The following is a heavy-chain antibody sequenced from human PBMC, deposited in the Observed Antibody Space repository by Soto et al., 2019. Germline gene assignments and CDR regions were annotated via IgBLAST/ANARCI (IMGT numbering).Heavy chain of an antibody. CDR3: ARGIFGSGTANDY. J-gene: IGHJ4*02. V-gene: IGHV3-74*01. CDR2: INGDGSGT. D-gene: IGHD3-10*01. Sequence: EVQLVECGGGLIQPGWSLRLSCAASGFTFSGSWMHWVRQAPGKGLVWVSRINGDGSGTSYADFVKGRFTISRDNAKNTLFLQINGLRAEDTAVYYCARGIFGSGTANDYWGQGTLVTVSS. CDR1: GFTFSGSW.